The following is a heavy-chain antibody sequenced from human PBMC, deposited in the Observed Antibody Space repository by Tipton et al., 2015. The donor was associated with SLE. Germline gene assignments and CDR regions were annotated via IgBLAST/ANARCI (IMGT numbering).Heavy chain of an antibody. CDR1: GVSISSDGFY. V-gene: IGHV4-31*03. D-gene: IGHD5-12*01. Sequence: TLSLTCTVSGVSISSDGFYWSWIRQHPDKVLEWIGYIYYTGTTQYNPSLKSRLTISLDTSKNQFSLRLSSVTAADTATYYCARAGEYGDYEATDYWGQGNLVTVSS. CDR2: IYYTGTT. CDR3: ARAGEYGDYEATDY. J-gene: IGHJ4*02.